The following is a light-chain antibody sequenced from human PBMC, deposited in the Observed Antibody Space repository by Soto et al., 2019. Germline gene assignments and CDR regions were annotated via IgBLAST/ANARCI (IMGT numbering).Light chain of an antibody. J-gene: IGLJ1*01. CDR2: DVS. CDR1: SSDVGGYNY. V-gene: IGLV2-14*03. CDR3: ISYTSSSPYV. Sequence: QSALTQPAPVSGSPGQSITMSCTGTSSDVGGYNYVSWYQHHPGKAPKLIIFDVSNRPSGISNRFSGSKSGNTASLTISGLQAEDEADYYCISYTSSSPYVFGTGTKVTVL.